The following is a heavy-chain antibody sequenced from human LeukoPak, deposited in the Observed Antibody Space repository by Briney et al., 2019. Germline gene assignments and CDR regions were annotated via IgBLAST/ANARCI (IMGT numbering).Heavy chain of an antibody. J-gene: IGHJ4*02. CDR1: GFTFSSFS. CDR3: ARMNYVSSGWGAPFDY. CDR2: IRSGGTNT. D-gene: IGHD1-7*01. V-gene: IGHV3-48*04. Sequence: GGSLRLSCAASGFTFSSFSMNWVRQAPGKGLEWVSYIRSGGTNTDYTGSVKGRFTISRDNAKNSLYLQMNSLRAEDTAVYYCARMNYVSSGWGAPFDYWGQGTVVTVSS.